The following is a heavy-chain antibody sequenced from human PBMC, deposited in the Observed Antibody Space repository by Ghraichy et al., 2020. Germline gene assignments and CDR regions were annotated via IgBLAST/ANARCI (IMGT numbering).Heavy chain of an antibody. Sequence: GESLNISCAASGFTFSSYGMHCVFQAPGKGLEWVAVIWYDASNKYYADSVKGRFTISRDNSKNTLYLQMNSLRAEDTAVYYCARDYGGYFDYWGQGTLVTVSS. J-gene: IGHJ4*02. CDR1: GFTFSSYG. CDR2: IWYDASNK. D-gene: IGHD4-23*01. CDR3: ARDYGGYFDY. V-gene: IGHV3-33*01.